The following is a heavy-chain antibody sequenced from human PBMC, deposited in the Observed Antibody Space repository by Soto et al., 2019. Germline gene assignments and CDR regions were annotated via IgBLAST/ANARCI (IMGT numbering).Heavy chain of an antibody. CDR3: ARMGDIVLVPVAMNYYYGMDV. Sequence: QVQLVESGGGVVQPGRSLRLSCAASGFTFSSYAMHWVRQAPGKGLEWVAVISYDGSNKYYADSVKGRFTIYRDNSKNTLYLQMNSLRAEDTAVYYCARMGDIVLVPVAMNYYYGMDVWGQGTTVTVSS. CDR2: ISYDGSNK. J-gene: IGHJ6*02. V-gene: IGHV3-30-3*01. D-gene: IGHD2-2*01. CDR1: GFTFSSYA.